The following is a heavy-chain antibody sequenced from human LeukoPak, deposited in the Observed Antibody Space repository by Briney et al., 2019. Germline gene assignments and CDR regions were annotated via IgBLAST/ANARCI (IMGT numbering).Heavy chain of an antibody. CDR2: IFVDGSST. V-gene: IGHV3-74*01. Sequence: GGSLRLSCVASGFTFSSYSMHWVRQAPGKGLVWVSRIFVDGSSTSYADSVKGRFTISRDNTKNTLYLEMSSLRDDDMAVYYCARAGASYAMDVWGQGTTVTVS. J-gene: IGHJ6*02. CDR1: GFTFSSYS. D-gene: IGHD1-14*01. CDR3: ARAGASYAMDV.